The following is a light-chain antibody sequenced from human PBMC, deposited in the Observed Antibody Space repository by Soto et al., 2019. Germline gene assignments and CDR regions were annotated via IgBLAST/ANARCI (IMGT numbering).Light chain of an antibody. J-gene: IGLJ1*01. Sequence: QSALTQAPSASGTPGQRVTISCSGSSSNIGSNAVSWYQQLPGTAPKLLIYDNNRRPSGVPDRFSASKSGTSASLAISGLRSGDEADYYCAVWDDSLNGFFAFGTGTKVTVL. CDR1: SSNIGSNA. CDR3: AVWDDSLNGFFA. V-gene: IGLV1-44*01. CDR2: DNN.